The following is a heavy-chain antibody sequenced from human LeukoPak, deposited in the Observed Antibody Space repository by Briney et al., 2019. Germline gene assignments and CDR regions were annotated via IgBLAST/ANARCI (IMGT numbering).Heavy chain of an antibody. CDR2: MNSDGSST. CDR3: ARDGYTYRNAFDI. CDR1: GFTFSSYW. J-gene: IGHJ3*02. Sequence: GGSLRLSCAASGFTFSSYWMHWVRQVPGKGLVWVSRMNSDGSSTSYADSVKGRFTISRDNAKNTLYLRMDSLRAEDTAVYYCARDGYTYRNAFDIWGQGTMVTVSS. V-gene: IGHV3-74*01. D-gene: IGHD5-24*01.